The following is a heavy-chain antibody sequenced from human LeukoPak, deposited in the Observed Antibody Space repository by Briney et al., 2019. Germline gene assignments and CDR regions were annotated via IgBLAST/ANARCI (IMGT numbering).Heavy chain of an antibody. CDR3: ARLPDILGIVVVPAAGLPWFDP. CDR2: IYYSGST. V-gene: IGHV4-59*01. D-gene: IGHD2-2*03. J-gene: IGHJ5*02. CDR1: GGSISSYY. Sequence: SETLSLTCTVSGGSISSYYWSWIRQPPGKGLEWIGYIYYSGSTNYNPSLKSRVTISVDTSKNQFSLKLSSVTAADTAVYYCARLPDILGIVVVPAAGLPWFDPWGQGTLVTVSS.